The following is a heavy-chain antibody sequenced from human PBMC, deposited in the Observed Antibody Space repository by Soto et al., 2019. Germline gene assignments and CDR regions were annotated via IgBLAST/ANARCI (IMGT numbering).Heavy chain of an antibody. CDR3: ARDALGPDV. Sequence: GGSLRLSCVVSGFAVSATYMSWVRQAPGQGLEWVSVLTANGNTIYADAVKGRFTVSRDISKNTVYLQLNSVTVEDTGLYYCARDALGPDVWGQGTTVTVSS. V-gene: IGHV3-53*01. J-gene: IGHJ6*02. CDR2: LTANGNT. CDR1: GFAVSATY.